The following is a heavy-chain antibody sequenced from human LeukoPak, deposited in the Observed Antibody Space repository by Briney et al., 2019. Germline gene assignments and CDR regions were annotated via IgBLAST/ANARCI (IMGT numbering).Heavy chain of an antibody. J-gene: IGHJ4*02. CDR3: TKVARLGWELLSYYFDS. V-gene: IGHV3-23*01. D-gene: IGHD1-26*01. Sequence: GGSLRLSCAASGFTFSSYAMSWVRQAPGKGLDWVSAISGRDSGTYYADSVKGRFTISRDNSKNTLYLQMNSLRAEDTAVYYCTKVARLGWELLSYYFDSWGQGTLVTVSS. CDR1: GFTFSSYA. CDR2: ISGRDSGT.